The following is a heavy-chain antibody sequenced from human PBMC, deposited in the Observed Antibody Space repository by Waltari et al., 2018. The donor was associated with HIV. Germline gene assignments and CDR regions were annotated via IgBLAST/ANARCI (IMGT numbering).Heavy chain of an antibody. D-gene: IGHD6-6*01. CDR1: GFTFTHFA. CDR3: ARGYSSSRWIPLYH. V-gene: IGHV3-33*01. J-gene: IGHJ4*02. CDR2: LWSDCVE. Sequence: QVQLVESGGGVVQPGTSLTLSCAVSGFTFTHFAIHWVRQSPGKGLGWLAGLWSDCVEISHADAVKVRFTISKDSSQKTLYLHLTSRRAEDTDLYYCARGYSSSRWIPLYHWGRGTLVTVSS.